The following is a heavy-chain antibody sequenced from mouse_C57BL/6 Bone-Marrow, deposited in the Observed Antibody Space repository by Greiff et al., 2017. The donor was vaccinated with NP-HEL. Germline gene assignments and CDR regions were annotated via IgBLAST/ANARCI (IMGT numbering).Heavy chain of an antibody. V-gene: IGHV1-64*01. CDR1: GYTFTSYW. Sequence: QVQLKQPGAELVKPGASVKLSCKASGYTFTSYWMHWVKQRPGQGLEWIGMIHPNSGSTNYNEKFKSKATLTVDKSSSTAYMQLSRLTSEDSAVYYCAKGGLGGFDYWGKGTTLTVSS. D-gene: IGHD4-1*01. CDR2: IHPNSGST. CDR3: AKGGLGGFDY. J-gene: IGHJ2*01.